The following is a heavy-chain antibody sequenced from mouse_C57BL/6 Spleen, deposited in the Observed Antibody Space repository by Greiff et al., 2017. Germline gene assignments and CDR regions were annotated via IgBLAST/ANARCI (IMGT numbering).Heavy chain of an antibody. Sequence: QVQLQQPGAELVMPGASVKLSCKASGYTFTSYWMHWVKQSHGQGLEWIGEIDPSDSYTNYNQKFKGKSTLTVDKSSSTAYMQLSSLTSEDSAVYYCARASWCYFDYWGQSTTLTVSS. J-gene: IGHJ2*01. D-gene: IGHD1-1*02. CDR1: GYTFTSYW. CDR3: ARASWCYFDY. V-gene: IGHV1-69*01. CDR2: IDPSDSYT.